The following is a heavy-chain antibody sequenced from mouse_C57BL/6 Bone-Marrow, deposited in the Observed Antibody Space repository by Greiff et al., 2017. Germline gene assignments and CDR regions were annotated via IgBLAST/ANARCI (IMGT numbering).Heavy chain of an antibody. CDR3: ATGSSWD. CDR2: IDPDDGET. V-gene: IGHV14-2*01. CDR1: GFNIKDYY. D-gene: IGHD1-1*01. Sequence: VQLQQPGAELVKPGASVKLSCTASGFNIKDYYMHWVKQRTEQGLEWIGRIDPDDGETKYAPTFQGKATITAYTSSNTAYLQLSSLTSEDTAVYYCATGSSWDWGQGTTLTVSS. J-gene: IGHJ2*01.